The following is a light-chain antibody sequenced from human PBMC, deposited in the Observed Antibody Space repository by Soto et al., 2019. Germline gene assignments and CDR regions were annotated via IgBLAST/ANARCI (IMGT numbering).Light chain of an antibody. CDR1: QSVSSN. CDR2: SAS. CDR3: QQYGSSGT. Sequence: EIVMTQSPATLSVSPGERASLSSRASQSVSSNLAWYQQKPGQAPRLLIYSASTRATGIPARFSGGGSGTDFTLTIRRLEPEDFAVYYCQQYGSSGTFGQGTKVDIK. V-gene: IGKV3-15*01. J-gene: IGKJ1*01.